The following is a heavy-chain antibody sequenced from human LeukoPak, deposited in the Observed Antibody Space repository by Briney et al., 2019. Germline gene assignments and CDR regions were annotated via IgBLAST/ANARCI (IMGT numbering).Heavy chain of an antibody. D-gene: IGHD3-22*01. J-gene: IGHJ4*02. Sequence: GGSLRLSCAASGFTFSSYAMTWVRQAPGEGLEWVSAITSGGLTFYADSVKGRFTISRDNSINTLYLQMNSLRAEDTAVYYCAIHPTYYYDSSGYPDYWGQGTLVTVSS. V-gene: IGHV3-23*01. CDR1: GFTFSSYA. CDR3: AIHPTYYYDSSGYPDY. CDR2: ITSGGLT.